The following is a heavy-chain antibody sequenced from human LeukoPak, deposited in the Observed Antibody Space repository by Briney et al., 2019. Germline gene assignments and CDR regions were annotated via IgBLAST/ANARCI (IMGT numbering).Heavy chain of an antibody. V-gene: IGHV1-46*01. CDR3: AREPAYSGSYWDYYGMDV. D-gene: IGHD1-26*01. CDR2: INPSGGST. Sequence: ASVKVSCKASGYTFTSYYMHWVRQAPGQGLEWMGIINPSGGSTSYAQKFQGRVTMTRDTSTSTVYMELSSLRSEDTAVYYRAREPAYSGSYWDYYGMDVWGQGTTVTVSS. J-gene: IGHJ6*02. CDR1: GYTFTSYY.